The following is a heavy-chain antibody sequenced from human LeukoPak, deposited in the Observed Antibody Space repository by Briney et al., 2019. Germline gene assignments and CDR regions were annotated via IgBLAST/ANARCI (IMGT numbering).Heavy chain of an antibody. V-gene: IGHV1-18*01. CDR3: ARGLYYDILTGYYKSYYYYGMAV. J-gene: IGHJ6*02. D-gene: IGHD3-9*01. CDR1: GYSFTSYG. CDR2: VKAYNGNT. Sequence: GASVKVSCKASGYSFTSYGISWVRQAPGQELEWMGWVKAYNGNTNYPQKLQGRVTMTTDTSTSTAYMELRSMRSDDTAVYYCARGLYYDILTGYYKSYYYYGMAVWGQAGTVTVS.